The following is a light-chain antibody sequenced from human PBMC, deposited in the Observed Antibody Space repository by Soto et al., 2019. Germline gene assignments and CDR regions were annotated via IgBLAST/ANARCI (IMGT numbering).Light chain of an antibody. CDR1: HSVDTSN. Sequence: EVELTQSPATLSLSPGQRATLSCRASHSVDTSNVAWYQQRPGQAPRVLIYGASNRAAGIPDRFSGSGSGTDFTLTISSLKPEDSAVYHCQQYGSSWWAFGHGTKVEI. V-gene: IGKV3-20*01. CDR3: QQYGSSWWA. CDR2: GAS. J-gene: IGKJ1*01.